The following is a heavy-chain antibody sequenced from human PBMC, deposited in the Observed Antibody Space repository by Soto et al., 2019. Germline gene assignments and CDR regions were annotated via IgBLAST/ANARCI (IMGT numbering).Heavy chain of an antibody. CDR3: ARDQSSIAARLSGFCFDP. D-gene: IGHD6-6*01. V-gene: IGHV6-1*01. Sequence: SQTLSLTCAISGDSVSSNSAAWNWIRQSPSRGLEWLGRTYYRSKWYNDYAVSVKSRITINPDTSKNQFSLQLNSVTPEDTAVYYCARDQSSIAARLSGFCFDPRGQGTLVTVSS. J-gene: IGHJ5*02. CDR1: GDSVSSNSAA. CDR2: TYYRSKWYN.